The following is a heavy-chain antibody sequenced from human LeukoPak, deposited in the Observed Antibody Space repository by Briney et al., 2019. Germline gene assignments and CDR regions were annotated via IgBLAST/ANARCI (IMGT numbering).Heavy chain of an antibody. CDR2: IYYSGST. CDR3: ARRRVVVGATILDY. V-gene: IGHV4-39*01. D-gene: IGHD1-26*01. J-gene: IGHJ4*02. Sequence: SSETLSLTCTVSGGSISSSSYYWGWIRQPPGKGLEWIGSIYYSGSTYYNPSLKSRVTISVDTSKNQFSLKLSSVTAADTAVYYCARRRVVVGATILDYWGRGTLVTVSS. CDR1: GGSISSSSYY.